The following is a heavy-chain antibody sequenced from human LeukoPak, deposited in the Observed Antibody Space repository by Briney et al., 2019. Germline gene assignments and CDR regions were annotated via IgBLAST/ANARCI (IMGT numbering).Heavy chain of an antibody. CDR3: ATISDARTYYYGSGSYGPFFDY. V-gene: IGHV1-8*01. J-gene: IGHJ4*02. Sequence: ASVKVSCKASGYTFTSYDINWVRQATGQGLEWMGWMNPNSGNTGYAQKFQGRVTMTEDTSTGTAYMELSSLRSEDTAVYYCATISDARTYYYGSGSYGPFFDYWGQGTLVTVSS. CDR2: MNPNSGNT. CDR1: GYTFTSYD. D-gene: IGHD3-10*01.